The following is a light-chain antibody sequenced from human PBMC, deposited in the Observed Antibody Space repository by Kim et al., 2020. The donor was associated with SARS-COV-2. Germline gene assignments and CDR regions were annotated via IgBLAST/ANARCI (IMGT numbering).Light chain of an antibody. V-gene: IGKV3-15*01. CDR1: QNVNNN. CDR3: QQYRKWPPLT. J-gene: IGKJ4*01. Sequence: SPGKRATLSCRACQNVNNNLAWYQQKPGQPPRLVIYGASTRATGIPARFNGSGSGTEFTLTISSLQSEDFALYYCQQYRKWPPLTFGGGTKVDIK. CDR2: GAS.